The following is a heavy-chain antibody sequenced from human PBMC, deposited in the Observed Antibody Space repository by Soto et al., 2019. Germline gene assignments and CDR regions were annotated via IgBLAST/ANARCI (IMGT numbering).Heavy chain of an antibody. CDR2: IYYSGYT. J-gene: IGHJ4*02. Sequence: QVQLQESGPGLVKPSQTLSLTCTVSGGSISSGGYYWNWIRQHPGKGLEWIGYIYYSGYTYYNPSPKSRIYLIRGTFKEQFPLKPGPVDAADTAVVFRAGEPANLGQGTLGHVSS. CDR3: AGEPAN. V-gene: IGHV4-31*03. CDR1: GGSISSGGYY.